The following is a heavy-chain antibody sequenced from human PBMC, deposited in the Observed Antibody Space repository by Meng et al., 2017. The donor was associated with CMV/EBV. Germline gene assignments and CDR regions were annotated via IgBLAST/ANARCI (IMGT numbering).Heavy chain of an antibody. D-gene: IGHD3-10*01. J-gene: IGHJ4*02. CDR2: ISGISNYI. CDR1: GFTFSGYS. CDR3: ARGGSPNDGSGTYYNYYLDY. Sequence: GESLKISCAASGFTFSGYSMNWVRQAPGKGLEWVSSISGISNYIFYADSVKGRFTISRDNAKNSLYLQMNSLRAEDTAVYYCARGGSPNDGSGTYYNYYLDYWGQGTLVTVSS. V-gene: IGHV3-21*01.